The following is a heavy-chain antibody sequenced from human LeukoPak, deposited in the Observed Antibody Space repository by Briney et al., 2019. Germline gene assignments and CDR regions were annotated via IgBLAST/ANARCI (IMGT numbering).Heavy chain of an antibody. J-gene: IGHJ5*02. CDR3: ARTSHESVLYWSDP. CDR1: GYIFTGYY. V-gene: IGHV1-18*04. D-gene: IGHD3-16*01. CDR2: ISGYNGNT. Sequence: ASVKVSCKASGYIFTGYYMHWVRQAPGQGLEWMGWISGYNGNTNYAQKFQGRVTMTTDTSTSTAYMELRSLRSDDTAVYYCARTSHESVLYWSDPWGQGTLVNVSS.